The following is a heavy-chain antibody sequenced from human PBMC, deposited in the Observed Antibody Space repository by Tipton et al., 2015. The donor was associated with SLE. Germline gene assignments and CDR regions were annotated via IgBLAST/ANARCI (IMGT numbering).Heavy chain of an antibody. CDR1: GFKFDDYT. CDR3: AKERAYGYCSATSCFRGFDT. D-gene: IGHD2-2*03. J-gene: IGHJ5*02. V-gene: IGHV3-9*01. CDR2: ISWDSGYI. Sequence: SLRLSCAASGFKFDDYTMHWVRQVPGKGPEWVSGISWDSGYIAYADSVKARFSIARDNAKNSLYLQMNSLRPEDTAFYYCAKERAYGYCSATSCFRGFDTWGQGTRVIVSS.